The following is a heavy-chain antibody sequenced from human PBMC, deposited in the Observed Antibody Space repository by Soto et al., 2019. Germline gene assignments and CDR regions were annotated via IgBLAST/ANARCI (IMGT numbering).Heavy chain of an antibody. D-gene: IGHD2-15*01. Sequence: VASVKVSCKASGYTFTGYYMHWVRQAPGQGLEWMGWMNPNSGNTGYAQKFQGRVTMTRNTSISTAYMELSSLRSEDTAVYYCARGRYCSGGSCPVFDIWGQGTMVTVSS. V-gene: IGHV1-8*02. CDR3: ARGRYCSGGSCPVFDI. J-gene: IGHJ3*02. CDR2: MNPNSGNT. CDR1: GYTFTGYY.